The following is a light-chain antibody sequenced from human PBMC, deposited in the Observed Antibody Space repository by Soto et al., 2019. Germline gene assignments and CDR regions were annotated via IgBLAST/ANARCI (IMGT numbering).Light chain of an antibody. V-gene: IGKV3-11*01. CDR1: QSVSSN. J-gene: IGKJ1*01. Sequence: SLSLAPGPEAVLSSGASQSVSSNLAWYQQKPGQAPRLLIYDASNRATGVPARFSGSGSGTDFTLTIRSLEPEDFAVYYCQQRNNWPGTFGQGTKVDIK. CDR2: DAS. CDR3: QQRNNWPGT.